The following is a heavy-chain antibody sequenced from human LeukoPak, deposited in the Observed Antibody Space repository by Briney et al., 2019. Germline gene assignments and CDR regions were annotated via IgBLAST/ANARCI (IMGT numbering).Heavy chain of an antibody. V-gene: IGHV1-69*13. CDR3: ARFINPETASIEGDYFFDS. Sequence: SVKVSCKASGYTFTNYAITWVRQAPGQGPEWMGVIIPTFGAPNYAHNFQARVTITADESTNTAFMELSSLGSEDTAVYYCARFINPETASIEGDYFFDSWGQGTLVTVSS. CDR2: IIPTFGAP. D-gene: IGHD5-24*01. J-gene: IGHJ4*02. CDR1: GYTFTNYA.